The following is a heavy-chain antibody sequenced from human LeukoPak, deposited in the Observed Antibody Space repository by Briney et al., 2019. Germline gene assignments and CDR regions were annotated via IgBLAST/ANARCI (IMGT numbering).Heavy chain of an antibody. V-gene: IGHV3-30-3*01. CDR2: ISYDGSNK. D-gene: IGHD4-17*01. CDR3: ARDPLWGYGDYPVFDY. Sequence: GGSLRLSCAASGFTFSSYAMHWVRQPPGKGLEWVAVISYDGSNKYYADSVKGRFTIYRDNSKNTLYMQMSSLRAEDTAVYYCARDPLWGYGDYPVFDYWGQGTLVTVSS. CDR1: GFTFSSYA. J-gene: IGHJ4*02.